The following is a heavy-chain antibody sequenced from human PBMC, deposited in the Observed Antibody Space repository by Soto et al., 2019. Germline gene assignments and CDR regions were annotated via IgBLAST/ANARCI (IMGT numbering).Heavy chain of an antibody. D-gene: IGHD3-3*01. CDR1: GFSLTTSGVG. J-gene: IGHJ4*02. Sequence: QITLNESGPTVVSPTETLTLTCRFSGFSLTTSGVGVGWVRQSPGKAPEWLALIYWDDDKRYSESLKSRLTITKDTSKNQVVLTVANLDPTDTATYYCAHRVLRTVFGLVTMTAIYFDFWGQGTPVAVSS. CDR2: IYWDDDK. V-gene: IGHV2-5*02. CDR3: AHRVLRTVFGLVTMTAIYFDF.